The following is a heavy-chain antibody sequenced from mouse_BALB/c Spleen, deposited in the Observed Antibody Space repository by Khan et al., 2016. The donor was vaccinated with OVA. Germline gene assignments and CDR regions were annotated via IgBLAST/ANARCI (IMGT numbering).Heavy chain of an antibody. V-gene: IGHV1-4*01. Sequence: QVRLQQSGAELARPGASVKMSCKASGYTFTSYTIHWIKQRPGQGLEWIGNINPSSGYTNYNQKFKAKATLTADKSSTTAYMQLRSLTSDDSAVYYCARDGAYYRNDGWFAYWGQGTLVTVSA. J-gene: IGHJ3*01. CDR2: INPSSGYT. CDR1: GYTFTSYT. CDR3: ARDGAYYRNDGWFAY. D-gene: IGHD2-14*01.